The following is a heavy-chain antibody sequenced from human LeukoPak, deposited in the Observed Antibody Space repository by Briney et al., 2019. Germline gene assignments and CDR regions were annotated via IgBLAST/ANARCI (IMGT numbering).Heavy chain of an antibody. J-gene: IGHJ4*02. D-gene: IGHD6-13*01. V-gene: IGHV3-20*04. CDR2: INWNGDST. Sequence: GGSLRLSCAASGFTFDDYDMSWVRQAPGKGLEWVCGINWNGDSTGYADFVKGRFTISRDNAKNSLYLQMNSLRAEDTALYYCARRVYSSSWFVFDYWGQGTLVTVSS. CDR1: GFTFDDYD. CDR3: ARRVYSSSWFVFDY.